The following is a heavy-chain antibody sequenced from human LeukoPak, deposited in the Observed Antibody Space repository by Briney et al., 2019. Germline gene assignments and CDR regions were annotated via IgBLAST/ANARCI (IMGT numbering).Heavy chain of an antibody. CDR1: GFTFSSYG. CDR2: ISGSGGST. Sequence: GGSLRLSCAASGFTFSSYGMSWVRQAPGKGLEWVSAISGSGGSTYYADSVKGRFTISRDNSKNTLYLQMNSLRAEDTAVYYCAKDSTQLLFSFDIWGQGTMVTVSS. J-gene: IGHJ3*02. CDR3: AKDSTQLLFSFDI. V-gene: IGHV3-23*01. D-gene: IGHD2-2*01.